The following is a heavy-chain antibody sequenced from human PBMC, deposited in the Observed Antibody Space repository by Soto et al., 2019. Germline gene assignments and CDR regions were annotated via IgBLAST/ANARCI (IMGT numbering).Heavy chain of an antibody. CDR2: INVYNDNT. Sequence: GASVKVSCKASGYTFTSHAISWVRQAPGQGLEWMGWINVYNDNTNYAQRVQGRVTMTTDTSTSTAYMELRSLRSDDTAVYYCARDPVGCTNSRCYLPSLHFDYWGQGTLVTVS. V-gene: IGHV1-18*01. CDR3: ARDPVGCTNSRCYLPSLHFDY. D-gene: IGHD2-2*01. CDR1: GYTFTSHA. J-gene: IGHJ4*02.